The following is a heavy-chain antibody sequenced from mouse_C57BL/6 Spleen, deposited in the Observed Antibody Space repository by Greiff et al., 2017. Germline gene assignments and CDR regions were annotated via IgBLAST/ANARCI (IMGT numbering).Heavy chain of an antibody. J-gene: IGHJ1*03. V-gene: IGHV1-15*01. CDR3: TRPSDDDEYFDV. Sequence: VQLQESGAELVRPGASVTLSCKASGYTFTDYEMHWVKQTPVHGLEWIGAIDPETGGTDYNQKFKGKAILTTDKSSSTAYMELRSLTSEDSAVYYCTRPSDDDEYFDVGGTGPTVTVSS. D-gene: IGHD2-4*01. CDR2: IDPETGGT. CDR1: GYTFTDYE.